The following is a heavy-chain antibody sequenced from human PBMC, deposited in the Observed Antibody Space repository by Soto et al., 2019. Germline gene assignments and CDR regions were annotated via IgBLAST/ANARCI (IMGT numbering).Heavy chain of an antibody. J-gene: IGHJ6*03. CDR3: ATASGSVFYYYMDV. CDR2: LDPEDGET. V-gene: IGHV1-24*01. Sequence: ASVKVSCKVSGYTLTELSMHWVRQAPGKGLEWMGGLDPEDGETIYAQKFQGRVTMTEDTSTDTAYMELSSLRSEDTAVYYCATASGSVFYYYMDVWGRGTTVTVSS. D-gene: IGHD3-10*01. CDR1: GYTLTELS.